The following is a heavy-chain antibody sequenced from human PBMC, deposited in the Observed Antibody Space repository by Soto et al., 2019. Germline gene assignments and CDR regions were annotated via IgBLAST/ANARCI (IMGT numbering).Heavy chain of an antibody. V-gene: IGHV1-3*01. Sequence: QVQLVQSGAEVRKPGASVNISCRASGFSFSDNLINWVRQAPGQSLEWMGWINPDNGNTRYSQTFHGIVTISRHSSASIAYVEVRDLTSEDTAVYYCARDILSVGPRANDAFDVWGQGTMVTVAS. CDR1: GFSFSDNL. D-gene: IGHD2-8*02. CDR3: ARDILSVGPRANDAFDV. J-gene: IGHJ3*01. CDR2: INPDNGNT.